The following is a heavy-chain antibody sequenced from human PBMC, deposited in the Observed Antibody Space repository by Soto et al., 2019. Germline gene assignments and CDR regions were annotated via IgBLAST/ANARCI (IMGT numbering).Heavy chain of an antibody. Sequence: QVQLQESGPGLVKPSETLSLMCTVSGGSITNYYWSWIRQSPAKGLEWIGYVSDSGSTKYNPSLKSRVTIPVDTSKNQFSLKLTSLTAADTAVYYCARERVGHSAMDVWGQGTTVTVSS. J-gene: IGHJ6*02. V-gene: IGHV4-59*12. CDR1: GGSITNYY. CDR2: VSDSGST. CDR3: ARERVGHSAMDV. D-gene: IGHD1-26*01.